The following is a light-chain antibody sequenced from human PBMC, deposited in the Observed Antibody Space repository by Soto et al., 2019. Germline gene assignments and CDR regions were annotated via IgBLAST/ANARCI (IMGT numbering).Light chain of an antibody. CDR1: QVIARY. V-gene: IGKV1-9*01. CDR3: QQLNIYPFT. CDR2: AAS. J-gene: IGKJ4*01. Sequence: DIQLTQSPSFLSASVGVRVTLTCRARQVIARYLAWYQQKPGQAPKLLIYAASTLQSGVPARFSGSGSGTEFTLTISSLQPEDFATYYCQQLNIYPFTFGGGTKVEIK.